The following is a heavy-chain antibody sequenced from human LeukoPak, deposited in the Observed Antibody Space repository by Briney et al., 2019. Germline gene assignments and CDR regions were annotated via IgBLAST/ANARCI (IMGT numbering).Heavy chain of an antibody. CDR3: AKDNYLRPSTYQNYYGLDV. V-gene: IGHV3-23*01. J-gene: IGHJ6*02. D-gene: IGHD2-2*01. CDR1: GFTFSSYA. Sequence: GGSLRLSCAASGFTFSSYAMSWVRQAPGKGLEWVSAISGTGRSTYHVDSVKGRLTISRDNSKNTLYLQMNSLRAEDTAVYYCAKDNYLRPSTYQNYYGLDVWGQGTTVTVSS. CDR2: ISGTGRST.